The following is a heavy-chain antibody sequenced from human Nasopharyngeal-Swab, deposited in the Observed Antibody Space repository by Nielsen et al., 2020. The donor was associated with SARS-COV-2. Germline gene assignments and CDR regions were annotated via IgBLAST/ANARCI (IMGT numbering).Heavy chain of an antibody. Sequence: GESLKISCAASGFTFSSYGMHWVRQAPGKGLEWVAVIWYDGSNKYYADSVKGRFTISRDNSKNSLYLQMNSLRNEDSALYYCAKDGDGSSWYKWSGYYYGMDVWGQGTTVTVSS. D-gene: IGHD6-13*01. CDR1: GFTFSSYG. CDR3: AKDGDGSSWYKWSGYYYGMDV. V-gene: IGHV3-33*03. J-gene: IGHJ6*02. CDR2: IWYDGSNK.